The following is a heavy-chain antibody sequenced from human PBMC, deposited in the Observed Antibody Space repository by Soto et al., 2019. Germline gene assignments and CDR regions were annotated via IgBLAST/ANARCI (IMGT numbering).Heavy chain of an antibody. CDR1: GFTFSDYY. V-gene: IGHV3-11*06. CDR3: ARGSIAVAGTFDY. CDR2: ISSSSSYT. Sequence: PGGSLRLSCAASGFTFSDYYMSWIRQAPGKGLEWVSYISSSSSYTNYADSVKGRFTISRDNAKNSLYLQMNSLRAEDTAVYYCARGSIAVAGTFDYWGQGTLVTSPQ. J-gene: IGHJ4*02. D-gene: IGHD6-19*01.